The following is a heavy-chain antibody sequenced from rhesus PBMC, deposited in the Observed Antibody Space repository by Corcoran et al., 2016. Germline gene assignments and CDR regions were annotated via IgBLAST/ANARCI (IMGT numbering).Heavy chain of an antibody. CDR2: IYCDDDK. Sequence: QVTLKESGPALVKPTQTLTLTCTFSGFSLSTSGMGVGWIRQPPGKALEWLASIYCDDDKNYRTSLQSRLTISNDTSKNQVVLTMTNMDPVDTATYYCARVGTVNWYFDLWGPGTPITISS. V-gene: IGHV2S1*01. D-gene: IGHD4-23*01. CDR1: GFSLSTSGMG. J-gene: IGHJ2*01. CDR3: ARVGTVNWYFDL.